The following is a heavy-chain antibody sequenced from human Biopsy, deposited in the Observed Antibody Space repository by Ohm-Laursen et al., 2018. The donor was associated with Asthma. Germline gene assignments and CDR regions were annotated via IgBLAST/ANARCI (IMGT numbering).Heavy chain of an antibody. J-gene: IGHJ6*02. CDR3: AKARCYYYYCDMEV. CDR1: GGTLNKYA. D-gene: IGHD3-16*02. V-gene: IGHV1-69*01. CDR2: ISPIFGAI. Sequence: SVKPSRKASGGTLNKYATNWVRHTPGQGLEWMGGISPIFGAIRNAQNFQGRITIPADVFTNTVHMELSSLRSEDTAVLYCAKARCYYYYCDMEVWGQGTTVTVSS.